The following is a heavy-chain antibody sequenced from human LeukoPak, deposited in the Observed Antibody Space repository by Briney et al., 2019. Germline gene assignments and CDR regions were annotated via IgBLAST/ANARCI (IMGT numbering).Heavy chain of an antibody. CDR3: GRFGYVAGVDL. V-gene: IGHV3-7*01. D-gene: IGHD6-19*01. CDR2: INPGGTET. J-gene: IGHJ4*02. CDR1: GFSLSTYW. Sequence: QPGGSLRLSCAASGFSLSTYWVTWVRQAPGTGLEWVANINPGGTETYYVEPVKGRFTISRDNAKNLVYPQMNSLRAEDSAVYHCGRFGYVAGVDLWGQGTLVTVSS.